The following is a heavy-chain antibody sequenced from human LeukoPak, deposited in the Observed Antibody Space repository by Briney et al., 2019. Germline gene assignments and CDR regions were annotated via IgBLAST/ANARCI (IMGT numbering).Heavy chain of an antibody. Sequence: KPSETLSLTCTVSGGSISSYYWSWIRQPPGKGLEWIGYIYYSGSTNYNPSLKSRVTISVDTSKNQFSLKLSSVTAADTAVYYCARGLWPYYYYMDVWGKGTTVTVSS. CDR2: IYYSGST. D-gene: IGHD3-16*01. J-gene: IGHJ6*03. CDR3: ARGLWPYYYYMDV. V-gene: IGHV4-59*01. CDR1: GGSISSYY.